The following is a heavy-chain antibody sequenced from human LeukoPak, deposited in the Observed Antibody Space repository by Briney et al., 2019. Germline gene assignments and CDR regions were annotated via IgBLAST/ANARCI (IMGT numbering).Heavy chain of an antibody. D-gene: IGHD4-17*01. Sequence: GGSLRLSCAASGFTFSSYSMNWVRQAPGKGLEWVSSISSSSSYIYYADSVKGRFTISRDNTKNSLYLQMNSLRAEDTAVYYCARGGGDYGFDYWGQGTLVTVSS. CDR1: GFTFSSYS. CDR3: ARGGGDYGFDY. V-gene: IGHV3-21*01. CDR2: ISSSSSYI. J-gene: IGHJ4*02.